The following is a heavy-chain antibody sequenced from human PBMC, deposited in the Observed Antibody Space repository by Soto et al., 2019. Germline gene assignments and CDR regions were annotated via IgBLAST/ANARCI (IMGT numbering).Heavy chain of an antibody. Sequence: QVHLVQSGAEVKKPGASVKVSCKASGYIYSTYTMHWVRQAPGQRLEWMGWINAANGNTKYSQNVQGRVTISRYTSASTAYLELSSLRSEDTAVYYCARVSFETSGYADYWGQGTLVTVSS. D-gene: IGHD3-22*01. CDR1: GYIYSTYT. CDR3: ARVSFETSGYADY. J-gene: IGHJ4*02. V-gene: IGHV1-3*01. CDR2: INAANGNT.